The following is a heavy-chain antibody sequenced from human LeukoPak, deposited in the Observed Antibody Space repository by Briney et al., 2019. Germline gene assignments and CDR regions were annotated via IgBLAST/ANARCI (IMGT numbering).Heavy chain of an antibody. CDR2: IIPIFGTA. CDR1: GYTFTVYA. V-gene: IGHV1-69*13. CDR3: AKTAMADNWFDP. Sequence: GASVKVSCKPSGYTFTVYAINWVRQAPGQGLEWMGGIIPIFGTANYAQKFQGRVTITADESTSTAYMELSSLRSEDTAAYYCAKTAMADNWFDPWGQGTLVTVSS. D-gene: IGHD5-18*01. J-gene: IGHJ5*02.